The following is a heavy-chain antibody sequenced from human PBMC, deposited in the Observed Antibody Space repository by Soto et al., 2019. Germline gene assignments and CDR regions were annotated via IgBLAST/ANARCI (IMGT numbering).Heavy chain of an antibody. V-gene: IGHV4-31*03. CDR1: GGSVSSGGYY. CDR2: IYYSGTT. CDR3: ARRALPQCINGVCYKDGFWDY. D-gene: IGHD2-8*01. Sequence: SETLSLTCTVSGGSVSSGGYYWSWIRQHPGAGLEWIGYIYYSGTTYFNPSLKSRASISLDTSKNEFSLKLTSVTAADTAVYYCARRALPQCINGVCYKDGFWDYWGQGALVTVSS. J-gene: IGHJ4*02.